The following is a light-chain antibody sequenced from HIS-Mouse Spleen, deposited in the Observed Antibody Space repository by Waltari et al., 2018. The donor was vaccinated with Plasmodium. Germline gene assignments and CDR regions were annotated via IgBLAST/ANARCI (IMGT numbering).Light chain of an antibody. J-gene: IGKJ3*01. CDR3: QQYNNWSFT. CDR2: GAS. Sequence: EIVMTQTPAPLSRPPGETATRPCRASQSVSSNLAWYQQKPGQAPRLLIYGASTRATGIPARFSGSGSGTEFTLTISSLQSEDFAVYYCQQYNNWSFTFGPGTKVDIK. V-gene: IGKV3-15*01. CDR1: QSVSSN.